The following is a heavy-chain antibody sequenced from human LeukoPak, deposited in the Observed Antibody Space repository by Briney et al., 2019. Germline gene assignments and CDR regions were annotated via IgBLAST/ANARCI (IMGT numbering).Heavy chain of an antibody. J-gene: IGHJ4*02. V-gene: IGHV3-53*01. CDR1: GFTVSSNY. CDR2: IYSGGST. D-gene: IGHD6-19*01. Sequence: TGGSLRLSCAASGFTVSSNYMSWVRQAPGKGLEWVSVIYSGGSTYYADSVKGRFTISRDNSKNTLYLQMNSLRAEDTAVYYCAKDGPQWLVAFDYWGQGTLVTVSS. CDR3: AKDGPQWLVAFDY.